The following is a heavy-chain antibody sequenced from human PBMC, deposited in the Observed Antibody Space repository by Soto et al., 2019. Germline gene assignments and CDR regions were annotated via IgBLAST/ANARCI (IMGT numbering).Heavy chain of an antibody. CDR2: IYPGDSDT. V-gene: IGHV5-51*01. CDR1: GYSFTSYW. CDR3: ARGIKYYYGSGSFPGPWFDP. J-gene: IGHJ5*02. D-gene: IGHD3-10*01. Sequence: GESLKISCKGSGYSFTSYWIGWVRQMPGKGLEWMGIIYPGDSDTRYSPSFQGQVTISADKSISTAYLQWSSLKASDTAMYYCARGIKYYYGSGSFPGPWFDPWGQGTLVTVSS.